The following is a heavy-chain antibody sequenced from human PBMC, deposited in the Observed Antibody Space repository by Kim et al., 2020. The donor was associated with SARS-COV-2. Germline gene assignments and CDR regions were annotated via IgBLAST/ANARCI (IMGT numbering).Heavy chain of an antibody. CDR3: ARSIPAAGTLFGY. CDR1: GYTFISYA. Sequence: ASVKVSCKASGYTFISYAIHWVRQAPGQRLEWMGWIYAGNGNTKYSQKFQDRVTITWDTSASTVYMELISLRSEDTAVYYCARSIPAAGTLFGYWGQGTL. D-gene: IGHD6-13*01. V-gene: IGHV1-3*01. CDR2: IYAGNGNT. J-gene: IGHJ4*02.